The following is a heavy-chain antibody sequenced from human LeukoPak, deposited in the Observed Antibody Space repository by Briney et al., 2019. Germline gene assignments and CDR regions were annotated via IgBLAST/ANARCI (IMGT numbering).Heavy chain of an antibody. CDR3: ARDALIRYFDWLLPYYFDY. CDR2: IYTSGST. D-gene: IGHD3-9*01. V-gene: IGHV4-4*07. J-gene: IGHJ4*02. CDR1: GGSISSYY. Sequence: PSETLSLTCTVSGGSISSYYWSWIRQPAGKGLEWIGRIYTSGSTNYNPSLKSRVTMSVDTSKNQFSLKLSSVTAADTAVYYCARDALIRYFDWLLPYYFDYWGQGTLVTVSS.